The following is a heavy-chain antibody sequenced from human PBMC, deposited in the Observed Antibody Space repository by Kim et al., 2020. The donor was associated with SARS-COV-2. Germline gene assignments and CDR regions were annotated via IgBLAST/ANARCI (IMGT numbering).Heavy chain of an antibody. J-gene: IGHJ4*02. Sequence: GGSLRLSCAASGFSFNTYSMVWVRLAPGKGLEWLSYISSSSNTAYYADSVEGRFTISRDNAKNSLYLQMNSLRDEDTALYYCARDFGFCSGATCPTPPRFDYWGQGTLVTVSS. CDR1: GFSFNTYS. V-gene: IGHV3-48*02. CDR2: ISSSSNTA. CDR3: ARDFGFCSGATCPTPPRFDY. D-gene: IGHD2-15*01.